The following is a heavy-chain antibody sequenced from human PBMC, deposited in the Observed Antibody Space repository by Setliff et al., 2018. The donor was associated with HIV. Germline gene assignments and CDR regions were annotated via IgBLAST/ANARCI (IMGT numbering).Heavy chain of an antibody. Sequence: NPSETLSLTCTVSGGSISSSSYYWGWIRQPPGKGLEWIGSIYYSGSTHYSPSLKSRVTISVDTSKNQFSLKLSSVTAADTAVYYCARQGYDILTGYKFDPWGQGTLVTVSS. CDR1: GGSISSSSYY. CDR2: IYYSGST. V-gene: IGHV4-39*01. CDR3: ARQGYDILTGYKFDP. J-gene: IGHJ5*02. D-gene: IGHD3-9*01.